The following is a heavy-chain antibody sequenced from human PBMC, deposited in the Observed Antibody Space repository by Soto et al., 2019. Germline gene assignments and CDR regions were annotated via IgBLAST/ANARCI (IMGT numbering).Heavy chain of an antibody. J-gene: IGHJ6*02. CDR2: ISYDGSNK. CDR3: AKRLGYCSGGSCYYSYYYYGMDV. Sequence: GGSLRLSCAACGFTFSSYGMHWVRQAPGKGLEWVAVISYDGSNKYYADSVKGRFTISRDNSKNTLYLQMNSLRAEGTAVYYCAKRLGYCSGGSCYYSYYYYGMDVWGQGTTVTVSS. V-gene: IGHV3-30*18. CDR1: GFTFSSYG. D-gene: IGHD2-15*01.